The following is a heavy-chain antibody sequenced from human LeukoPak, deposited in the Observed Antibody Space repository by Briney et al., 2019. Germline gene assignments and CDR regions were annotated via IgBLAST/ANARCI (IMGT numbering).Heavy chain of an antibody. Sequence: SETLSLTCTVSGGSISSYYWSWIRQPPGKGLEWIGYIYYSGSTNYNPSLKSRVTISVDTSKNQFSLKLSSVTAADTAVYYCARLYCGGDCYSSYFDYWGQGTLVTVSS. J-gene: IGHJ4*02. D-gene: IGHD2-21*02. V-gene: IGHV4-59*01. CDR2: IYYSGST. CDR1: GGSISSYY. CDR3: ARLYCGGDCYSSYFDY.